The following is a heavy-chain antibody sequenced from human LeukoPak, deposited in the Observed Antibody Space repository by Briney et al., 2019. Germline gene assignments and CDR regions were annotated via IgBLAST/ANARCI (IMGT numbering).Heavy chain of an antibody. CDR2: ISAYNGNT. Sequence: ASVKVSCKASEYTLSGHYMHWVRQAPGQGLEWRGWISAYNGNTNYAQRLQGRVTMTTDTSTSTAYMELRSLRSDDTAVYYCARDYYDSSGYPPLNFQHWGQGTLVTVSS. V-gene: IGHV1-18*04. CDR3: ARDYYDSSGYPPLNFQH. CDR1: EYTLSGHY. J-gene: IGHJ1*01. D-gene: IGHD3-22*01.